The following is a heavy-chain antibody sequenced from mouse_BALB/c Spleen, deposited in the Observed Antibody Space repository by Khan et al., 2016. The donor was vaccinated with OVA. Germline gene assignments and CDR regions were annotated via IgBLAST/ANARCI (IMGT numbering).Heavy chain of an antibody. CDR3: ARDYGSSFWFAY. V-gene: IGHV1S136*01. J-gene: IGHJ3*01. CDR1: GYTFTNYI. CDR2: INPYNDGA. Sequence: VQLQQPGPELVKPGASVKMSCKASGYTFTNYIIHWVKQKPGQGLEWIGYINPYNDGAKYNDKFKDKATLTSDKSSSTASMELSGLTSEDSAVYYCARDYGSSFWFAYWGQGTLVTVSA. D-gene: IGHD1-1*01.